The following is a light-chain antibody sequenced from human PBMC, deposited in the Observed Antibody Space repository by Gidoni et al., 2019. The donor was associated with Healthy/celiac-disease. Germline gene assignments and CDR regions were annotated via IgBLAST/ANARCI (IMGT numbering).Light chain of an antibody. CDR1: SSNIGSNT. Sequence: QSVLTPPPSASGTPGQRVTISCSGSSSNIGSNTVNWYQQLPGTAPKLLIYSNNQRPSGFPDRFSGSKSGTSASLAISGRQSEDEADYYCAAWDDSLNGVVFGGGTKLTVL. J-gene: IGLJ2*01. V-gene: IGLV1-44*01. CDR3: AAWDDSLNGVV. CDR2: SNN.